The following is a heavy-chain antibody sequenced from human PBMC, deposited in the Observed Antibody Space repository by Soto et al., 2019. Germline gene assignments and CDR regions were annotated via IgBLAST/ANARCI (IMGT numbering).Heavy chain of an antibody. D-gene: IGHD3-16*01. CDR2: ISATGGGT. V-gene: IGHV3-23*01. Sequence: GGSLRLSCAASGFKFSNYAMSWVRQSPGKGLEWVSLISATGGGTYYADSVQGRFTISRDNSHNTLYLQVHSLTAEATAAYYCAKDRRAGGNSAFYFDFWGQGAQVTVSS. CDR1: GFKFSNYA. J-gene: IGHJ4*02. CDR3: AKDRRAGGNSAFYFDF.